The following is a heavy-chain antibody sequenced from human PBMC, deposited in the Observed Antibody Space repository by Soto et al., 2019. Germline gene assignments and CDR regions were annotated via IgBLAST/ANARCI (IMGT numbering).Heavy chain of an antibody. CDR2: INPSGGST. D-gene: IGHD3-10*01. J-gene: IGHJ4*02. CDR1: GYTFTSYY. CDR3: ARDLRGSGSYYKAPFDY. V-gene: IGHV1-46*01. Sequence: QVQLVQSGAEVKKPGASVKVSCKGSGYTFTSYYMHWVRQAPGQGLEWMGIINPSGGSTSYAQKFQGRATMTRDTSTSTVYMELSSLRSEDTAVYYCARDLRGSGSYYKAPFDYWGQGTLVTVSS.